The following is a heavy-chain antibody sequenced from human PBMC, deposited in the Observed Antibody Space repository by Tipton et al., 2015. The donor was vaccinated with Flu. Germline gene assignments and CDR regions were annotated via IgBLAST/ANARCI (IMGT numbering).Heavy chain of an antibody. V-gene: IGHV1-8*01. CDR2: MNPNSGNT. CDR1: GYTFTSYD. Sequence: QMQLVQSGAEVKKPGAPVKVSCKASGYTFTSYDINWVRQATGQGLEWMGWMNPNSGNTGYAQKFQGRVTMTRNTSISTAYMELSSLRSEDTAVYYCARWDFGGGQWLAYYYYYGMDVWGQGTTVTVSS. CDR3: ARWDFGGGQWLAYYYYYGMDV. D-gene: IGHD6-19*01. J-gene: IGHJ6*02.